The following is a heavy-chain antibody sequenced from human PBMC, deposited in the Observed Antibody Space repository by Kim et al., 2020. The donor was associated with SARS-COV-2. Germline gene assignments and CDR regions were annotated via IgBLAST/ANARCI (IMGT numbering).Heavy chain of an antibody. CDR3: AKERNTGYSRGWTYYYFGMDV. CDR1: GFSFRSYG. D-gene: IGHD6-19*01. Sequence: GGSLRLSCAASGFSFRSYGMHWVRQAPGKGLEWVAVISYDGSNKNYADSVKGRFTISRDNSKNTLYLQMNSLRAEDTAVYYCAKERNTGYSRGWTYYYFGMDVWGQGTTVTVSS. J-gene: IGHJ6*02. CDR2: ISYDGSNK. V-gene: IGHV3-30*18.